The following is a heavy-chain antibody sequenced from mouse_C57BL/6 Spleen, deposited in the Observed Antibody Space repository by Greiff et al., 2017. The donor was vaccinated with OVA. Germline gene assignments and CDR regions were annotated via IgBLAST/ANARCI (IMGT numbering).Heavy chain of an antibody. D-gene: IGHD1-1*01. Sequence: EVQLQQSGAELVRPGASVTLSCTASGFNIKDYYMHWVKQRPEQGLEWIGRIDPADGGTDYAPKFQGKATMTADTSSNTAYLQLSSLTSEDTAVDYCTLLPYGSSPYFDYWGQGTTLTVSS. CDR3: TLLPYGSSPYFDY. CDR1: GFNIKDYY. J-gene: IGHJ2*01. CDR2: IDPADGGT. V-gene: IGHV14-1*01.